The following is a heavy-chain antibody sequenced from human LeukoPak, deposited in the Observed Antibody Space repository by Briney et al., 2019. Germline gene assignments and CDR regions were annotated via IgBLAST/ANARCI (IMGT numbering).Heavy chain of an antibody. CDR3: ARDSRELPNFDY. D-gene: IGHD1-26*01. CDR1: GGSISGHY. Sequence: SETLSLTCIVSGGSISGHYWSWIRQPPGKGLEWIGSIYYSGSTYYNPSLKSRVTISVDTSKNQFSLKLSSVTAADTAVYYCARDSRELPNFDYWGQGTLVTVSS. V-gene: IGHV4-39*07. CDR2: IYYSGST. J-gene: IGHJ4*02.